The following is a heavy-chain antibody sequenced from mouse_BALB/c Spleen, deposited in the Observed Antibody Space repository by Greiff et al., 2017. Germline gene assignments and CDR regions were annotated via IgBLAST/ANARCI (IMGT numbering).Heavy chain of an antibody. D-gene: IGHD1-1*01. CDR2: ISSGGST. CDR1: GFTFSSYA. Sequence: EVHLVESGGGLVKPGGSLKLSCAASGFTFSSYAMSWVRQTPEKRLEWVASISSGGSTYYPDSVKGRFTISRDNARNILYLQMSSLRSEDTAMYYCARDYGSRDFDYWGQGTTLTVSS. CDR3: ARDYGSRDFDY. J-gene: IGHJ2*01. V-gene: IGHV5-6-5*01.